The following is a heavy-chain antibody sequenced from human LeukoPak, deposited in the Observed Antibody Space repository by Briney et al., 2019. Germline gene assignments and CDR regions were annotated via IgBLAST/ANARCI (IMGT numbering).Heavy chain of an antibody. J-gene: IGHJ6*02. Sequence: SETLSLTCTVSGGSISSYYWSWIRQPPGKGLEWIGYIYYGGSTNYNPSLKSRVTISVDTSKNQFSLKLSSVTAADTAVYYCARRFYDILTGPILDVWGQGTTVTVSS. CDR1: GGSISSYY. V-gene: IGHV4-59*08. D-gene: IGHD3-9*01. CDR2: IYYGGST. CDR3: ARRFYDILTGPILDV.